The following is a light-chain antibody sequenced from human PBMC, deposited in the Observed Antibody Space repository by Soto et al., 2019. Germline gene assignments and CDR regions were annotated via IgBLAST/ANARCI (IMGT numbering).Light chain of an antibody. CDR2: EVS. J-gene: IGLJ1*01. V-gene: IGLV2-18*02. Sequence: QSVLTQPPSVSGSPGQPVAISSTGTSSDVGSYNRVSWYQQPPGTAPKVMIYEVSNRPSGVPDRFSGSKSGNTASLTISGLQAEDEADYYCSSYTSSNTYVFGTGTKVTV. CDR3: SSYTSSNTYV. CDR1: SSDVGSYNR.